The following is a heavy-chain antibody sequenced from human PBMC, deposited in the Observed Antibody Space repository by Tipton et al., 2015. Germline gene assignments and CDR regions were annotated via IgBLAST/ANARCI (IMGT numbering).Heavy chain of an antibody. J-gene: IGHJ2*01. CDR3: ARGHYVSGRYSHYFDL. CDR2: ISYSGSP. CDR1: GGSISNYY. D-gene: IGHD6-19*01. V-gene: IGHV4-59*12. Sequence: TLSLTCTVSGGSISNYYWNWIRQPPGKGLEWIGYISYSGSPNYNPSLRSRVTISVDASKNQFSLQLSSITAADTAVYYCARGHYVSGRYSHYFDLWGRGSLVTVSS.